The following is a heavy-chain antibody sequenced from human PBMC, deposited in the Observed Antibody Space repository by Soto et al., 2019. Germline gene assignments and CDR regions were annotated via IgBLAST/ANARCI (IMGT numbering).Heavy chain of an antibody. CDR1: GFTFSSYA. Sequence: QVQLVESGGGVVQSGTSLRLSCAGSGFTFSSYALHWVRQAPGKGLEWVAAIWYDGSNKYYVDSVKGRFTISRDNSKNTVYLQLSCLRVEDTAVYYCAKGDLGNAAGNQDFWGQGTLVTVSS. J-gene: IGHJ4*02. CDR2: IWYDGSNK. D-gene: IGHD1-26*01. V-gene: IGHV3-33*06. CDR3: AKGDLGNAAGNQDF.